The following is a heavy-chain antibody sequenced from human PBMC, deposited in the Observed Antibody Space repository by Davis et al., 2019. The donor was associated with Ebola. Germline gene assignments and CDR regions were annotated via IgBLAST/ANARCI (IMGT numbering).Heavy chain of an antibody. V-gene: IGHV3-43*01. Sequence: GESLKISCAASGFTFDDYTMHWVRQAPGKGLEWVSLISWDGGSTYYADSVKGRFTISRDNSKNSLYLQMNSLRTEDTALYYCAKDIVKWELLTGCDYWGQGTLVTVSS. J-gene: IGHJ4*02. D-gene: IGHD1-26*01. CDR3: AKDIVKWELLTGCDY. CDR1: GFTFDDYT. CDR2: ISWDGGST.